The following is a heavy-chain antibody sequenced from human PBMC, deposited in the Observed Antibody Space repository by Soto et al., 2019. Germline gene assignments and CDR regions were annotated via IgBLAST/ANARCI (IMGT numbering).Heavy chain of an antibody. CDR2: IYYSGST. Sequence: QLQLQESGPGLVKPSETLSLTCTVSGGSISSSSYYWGWIRQPPGKGLEWIGSIYYSGSTYYNPALKSRVTISVDTSKNQFSLKLSSVTAADTAVYYCARQGDYGDLYYCYYMDVWGKGTTVTVSS. CDR1: GGSISSSSYY. D-gene: IGHD4-17*01. J-gene: IGHJ6*03. CDR3: ARQGDYGDLYYCYYMDV. V-gene: IGHV4-39*01.